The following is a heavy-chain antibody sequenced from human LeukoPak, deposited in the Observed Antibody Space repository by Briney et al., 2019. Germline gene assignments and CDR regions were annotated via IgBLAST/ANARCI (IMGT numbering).Heavy chain of an antibody. CDR3: ARPIAAAGPGFDP. V-gene: IGHV1-69*01. CDR1: GGTFSSYA. CDR2: IIPIFGTA. J-gene: IGHJ5*02. D-gene: IGHD6-13*01. Sequence: APVKVSCKASGGTFSSYAISWVRQAPGQGLEWMGGIIPIFGTANYAQKFQGRVTITADESTSTAYMELSSLRSEDTAVYYCARPIAAAGPGFDPWGQGTLVTVSS.